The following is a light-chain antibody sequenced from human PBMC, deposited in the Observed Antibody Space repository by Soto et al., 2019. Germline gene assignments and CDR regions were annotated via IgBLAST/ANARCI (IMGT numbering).Light chain of an antibody. CDR2: ETS. Sequence: DIQMTQSPSSLSASVGDRVTITCQASQDISNYLSWYQQKPGKAPKLLIYETSNLETGVPSRFTGSGSGTDFTFTISSLQPDDIATYYCQKYDNFPYTFGQGTKLEIK. CDR1: QDISNY. J-gene: IGKJ2*01. V-gene: IGKV1-33*01. CDR3: QKYDNFPYT.